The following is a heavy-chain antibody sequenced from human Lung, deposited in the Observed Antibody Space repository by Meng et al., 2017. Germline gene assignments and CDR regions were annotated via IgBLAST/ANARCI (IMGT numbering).Heavy chain of an antibody. CDR3: ARGPTTMAHDFDY. V-gene: IGHV4-34*01. D-gene: IGHD4-11*01. J-gene: IGHJ4*02. CDR2: INHSGST. CDR1: GGSFSDYY. Sequence: VQLRQWGAGLLKPSEPLSLSCVVSGGSFSDYYWSWISQPPGKGLEWMGEINHSGSTNYNPSLESRATISVDTSQNNLSLKLSSVTAADSAVYYCARGPTTMAHDFDYWGQGTLVTVSS.